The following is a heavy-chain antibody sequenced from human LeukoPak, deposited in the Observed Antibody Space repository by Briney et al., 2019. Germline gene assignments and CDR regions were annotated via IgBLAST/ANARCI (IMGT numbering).Heavy chain of an antibody. CDR2: ISSDGNDK. V-gene: IGHV3-30*03. CDR1: GVTFSSYG. CDR3: TTKVIRGNSGDDYDD. D-gene: IGHD5-12*01. J-gene: IGHJ4*02. Sequence: GGSLRLFRAASGVTFSSYGMHWVRQAPGKGLEWVALISSDGNDKLYGDSVKGRFTISRDDSKSTLYLQMNSLRAEDTAVYYCTTKVIRGNSGDDYDDWGQGTLVTVSS.